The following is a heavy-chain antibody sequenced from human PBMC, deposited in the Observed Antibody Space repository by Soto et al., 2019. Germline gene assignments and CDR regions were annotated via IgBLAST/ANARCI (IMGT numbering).Heavy chain of an antibody. CDR1: EFTFSIYA. V-gene: IGHV3-23*01. CDR2: ISGSGGST. CDR3: AKDRAQYSSTNWFDP. Sequence: QTWGSLLVSCASSEFTFSIYAMNWVRQAPGKGLEWVSAISGSGGSTYYADSVKGRFTISRDNSKNTLYLQMNSLRAEDTAVYYCAKDRAQYSSTNWFDPWGQGTMVTVSS. J-gene: IGHJ5*02. D-gene: IGHD6-13*01.